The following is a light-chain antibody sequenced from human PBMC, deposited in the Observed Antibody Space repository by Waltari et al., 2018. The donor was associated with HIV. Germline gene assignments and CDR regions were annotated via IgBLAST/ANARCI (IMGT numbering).Light chain of an antibody. CDR1: SSDIGGYNY. J-gene: IGLJ3*02. Sequence: QSALTQPPSASGSPGQSVTISCTGTSSDIGGYNYVSWYQQYPGKAPKLIIYEVKKRPPGGPDRFSGSKSGSAASLTVSGLQAEDEADDFCTSYAGRSNGWVFGGGTKLTVL. CDR2: EVK. CDR3: TSYAGRSNGWV. V-gene: IGLV2-8*01.